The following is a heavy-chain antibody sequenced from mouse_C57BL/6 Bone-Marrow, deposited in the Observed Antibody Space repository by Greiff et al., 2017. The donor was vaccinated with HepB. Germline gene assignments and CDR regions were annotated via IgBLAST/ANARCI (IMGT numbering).Heavy chain of an antibody. Sequence: EVKLVESGGGLVQPGGSMKLSCVASGFTFSNYWMNWVRQSPEKGLEWVAQIRLKSDNYATHYAESVKGRFTISRDDSKSSVYLQTNNLRAEDTGIYYCTGFITTVVWGQGTTLTVSS. J-gene: IGHJ2*01. CDR3: TGFITTVV. CDR1: GFTFSNYW. V-gene: IGHV6-3*01. CDR2: IRLKSDNYAT. D-gene: IGHD1-1*01.